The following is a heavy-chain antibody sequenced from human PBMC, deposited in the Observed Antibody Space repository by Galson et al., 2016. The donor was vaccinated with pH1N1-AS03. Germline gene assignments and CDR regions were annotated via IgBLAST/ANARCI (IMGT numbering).Heavy chain of an antibody. Sequence: SVKVSCKVSGNTLTELSIQWVRQAPGEGLDWMGGFDPDNTETVYAQKFQGRVTMTEDTFTDTAYMELSSLRSGDTAKYYCVTTAYAFGLGSVDAFDVWGQGTKVTVSS. J-gene: IGHJ3*01. D-gene: IGHD3-16*01. CDR1: GNTLTELS. CDR2: FDPDNTET. CDR3: VTTAYAFGLGSVDAFDV. V-gene: IGHV1-24*01.